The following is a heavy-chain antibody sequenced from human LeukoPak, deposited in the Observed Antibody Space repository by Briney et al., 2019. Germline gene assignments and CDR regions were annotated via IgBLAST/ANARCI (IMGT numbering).Heavy chain of an antibody. Sequence: GGSLRLSCTASGFTFSDYATNWVGKAPGKGREWVGFIRRKAYGGATEYPASVKGRFTISRADSKSIAYMQMNSLKTEDTDVYYCTRGRIGDFDYWGQGTLVTVSS. J-gene: IGHJ4*02. CDR3: TRGRIGDFDY. CDR1: GFTFSDYA. V-gene: IGHV3-49*04. D-gene: IGHD4-17*01. CDR2: IRRKAYGGAT.